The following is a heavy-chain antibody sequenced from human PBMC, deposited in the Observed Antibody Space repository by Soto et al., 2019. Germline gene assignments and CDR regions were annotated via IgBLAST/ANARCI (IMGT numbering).Heavy chain of an antibody. D-gene: IGHD6-19*01. CDR2: IYHSGST. V-gene: IGHV4-4*02. CDR3: AREGSGWSWGGIDY. J-gene: IGHJ4*02. CDR1: GGSISSSNW. Sequence: QVQLQESGPGLVKPSGTLSLTCAVSGGSISSSNWWSWVRQPPGKGLEWIGEIYHSGSTNYNPSLETRFPITVDQCENRFYLELRSVTPAAAAVYYCAREGSGWSWGGIDYWGQGTLVTVSS.